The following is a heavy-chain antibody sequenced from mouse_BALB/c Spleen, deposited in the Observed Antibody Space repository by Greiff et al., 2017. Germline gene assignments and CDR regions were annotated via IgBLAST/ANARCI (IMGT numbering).Heavy chain of an antibody. Sequence: EVQLQESGGDLVKPGGSLKLSCAASGFTFSSYGMSWVRQTPDKRLEWVATISSGGSYTYYPDSVKGRFTISRDNAKNTLYLQMSSLKSEDTAMYYCARQGGDIDYWGQGTTLTVSS. CDR1: GFTFSSYG. CDR3: ARQGGDIDY. J-gene: IGHJ2*01. V-gene: IGHV5-6*01. CDR2: ISSGGSYT.